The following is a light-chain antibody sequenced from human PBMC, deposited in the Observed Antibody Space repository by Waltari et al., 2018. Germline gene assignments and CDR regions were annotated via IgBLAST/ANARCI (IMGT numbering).Light chain of an antibody. V-gene: IGKV3-15*01. CDR2: GAS. CDR3: QQYDNWPPWT. CDR1: QSVSSN. J-gene: IGKJ1*01. Sequence: EIVMTQSPATLSVSLGERATPSCRASQSVSSNLAWSQQTPVQAPRLLIYGASTRAAGIPARFSGSGSGTEFTLTISSLQSEDFAVYYCQQYDNWPPWTFGQGTKVEIK.